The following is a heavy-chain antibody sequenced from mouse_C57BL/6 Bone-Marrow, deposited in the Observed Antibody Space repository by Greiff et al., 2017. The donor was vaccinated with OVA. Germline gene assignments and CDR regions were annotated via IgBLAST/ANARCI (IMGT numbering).Heavy chain of an antibody. CDR3: ARDGVYYGSLDY. J-gene: IGHJ2*01. CDR1: GFTFSDYY. CDR2: INYDGSST. Sequence: EVQLQESEGGLVQPGSSMKLSCTASGFTFSDYYMAWVRQVPEKGLEWVANINYDGSSTYYLDSLKSRFIISRDNAKNILYLQMSSLKSEDTATYYCARDGVYYGSLDYWGQGTTLTVSS. D-gene: IGHD1-1*01. V-gene: IGHV5-16*01.